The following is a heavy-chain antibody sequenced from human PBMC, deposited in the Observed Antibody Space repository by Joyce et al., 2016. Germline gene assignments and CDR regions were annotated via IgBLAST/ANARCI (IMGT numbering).Heavy chain of an antibody. J-gene: IGHJ6*02. CDR2: IIPFFGAA. CDR1: GGAFSNFT. V-gene: IGHV1-69*12. CDR3: ARGGTSSDHFFFYTLDI. D-gene: IGHD1-14*01. Sequence: QVLLVQSGATVKRPGSSLKVSCKSSGGAFSNFTVNWVRQAPGQRLEWIGGIIPFFGAAKYAEHFQGRVTLTADLSTHTAFMELSALTSADTAVYYCARGGTSSDHFFFYTLDIWGPGTTVIVSS.